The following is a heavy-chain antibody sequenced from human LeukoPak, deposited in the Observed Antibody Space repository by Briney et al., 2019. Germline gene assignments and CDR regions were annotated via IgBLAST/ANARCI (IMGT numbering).Heavy chain of an antibody. D-gene: IGHD2-21*01. CDR1: GYXFTRYY. J-gene: IGHJ3*02. Sequence: ASVKVSCKASGYXFTRYYIHWVRQAPGQGLEWMGIINPSGGSTSYAQKFQGRVTMTRDTSTSTVYMELSSLRSEDTAVYYCARVANQTFDIWGQGTMVTVSS. CDR2: INPSGGST. V-gene: IGHV1-46*01. CDR3: ARVANQTFDI.